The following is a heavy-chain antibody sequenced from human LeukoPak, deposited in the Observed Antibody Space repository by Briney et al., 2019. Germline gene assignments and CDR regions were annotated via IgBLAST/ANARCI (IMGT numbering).Heavy chain of an antibody. CDR3: ARDCPGSFSRCMDV. CDR2: IIPIFGTA. Sequence: SLKVSCKASGGTFISYAISWLRQAPGRGLEWMGGIIPIFGTANYAQKFQGRVTITADESTSTAYMELSSLRSEDTAVYYCARDCPGSFSRCMDVWGQGTTVTVSS. CDR1: GGTFISYA. V-gene: IGHV1-69*13. J-gene: IGHJ6*02. D-gene: IGHD2-15*01.